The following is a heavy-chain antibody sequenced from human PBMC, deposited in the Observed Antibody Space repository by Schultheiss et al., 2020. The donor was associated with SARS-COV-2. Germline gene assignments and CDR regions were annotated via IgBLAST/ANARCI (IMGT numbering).Heavy chain of an antibody. CDR1: GGSISSYY. D-gene: IGHD3-22*01. CDR3: ARIDSSGYLDAFDI. V-gene: IGHV4-4*07. Sequence: SETLSLTCTVSGGSISSYYWSWIRQPAGKGLEWIGRIYTSGSTNYNPSLKSRVTISVDTSKNQFSLKLSSVTAADTAVYYCARIDSSGYLDAFDIWGQGTMVTVSS. CDR2: IYTSGST. J-gene: IGHJ3*02.